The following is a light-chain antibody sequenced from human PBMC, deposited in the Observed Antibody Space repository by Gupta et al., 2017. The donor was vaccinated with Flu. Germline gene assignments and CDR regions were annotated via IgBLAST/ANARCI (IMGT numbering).Light chain of an antibody. Sequence: QSALTHPRPVSGSPGHSVTISCTGTSSDVGAYHYVSWYQLNPGKAPKVMVYDVTERPSGVPDRFSGSKSGNTASLTISGLQPEDEADYYCCSYAGSYTLIFGGGTKLTVL. J-gene: IGLJ2*01. CDR2: DVT. V-gene: IGLV2-11*01. CDR3: CSYAGSYTLI. CDR1: SSDVGAYHY.